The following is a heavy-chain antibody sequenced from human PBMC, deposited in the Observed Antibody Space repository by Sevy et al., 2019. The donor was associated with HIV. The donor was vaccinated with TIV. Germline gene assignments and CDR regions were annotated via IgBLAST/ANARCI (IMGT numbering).Heavy chain of an antibody. J-gene: IGHJ6*02. D-gene: IGHD5-18*01. CDR1: GFTFRNAW. V-gene: IGHV3-15*04. CDR2: IVNDPDGGTT. CDR3: STDIVVQSGYSYDFSRINPDFSHNSGADV. Sequence: GGSLRLSCVASGFTFRNAWMTWVRQVPGKGLEWVGRIVNDPDGGTTDYAAPVKGRFIISRDDSKNTLYLQMNSLKTEDEAVYYCSTDIVVQSGYSYDFSRINPDFSHNSGADVWGQRTTVTVSS.